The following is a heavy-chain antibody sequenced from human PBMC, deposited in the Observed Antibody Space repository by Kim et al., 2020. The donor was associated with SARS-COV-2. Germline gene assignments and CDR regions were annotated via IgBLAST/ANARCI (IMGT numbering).Heavy chain of an antibody. CDR1: GFTFSSYG. CDR2: ISYDGSNK. CDR3: AKDSGYYFEYYYYYGMDV. Sequence: GGSLRLSCAASGFTFSSYGMHWVRQAPGKGLEWVAVISYDGSNKYYADSVKGRFTISRDNSKNTLYLQMNSLRAEDTAVYYCAKDSGYYFEYYYYYGMDVWGQGTTVTVSS. J-gene: IGHJ6*02. D-gene: IGHD3-22*01. V-gene: IGHV3-30*18.